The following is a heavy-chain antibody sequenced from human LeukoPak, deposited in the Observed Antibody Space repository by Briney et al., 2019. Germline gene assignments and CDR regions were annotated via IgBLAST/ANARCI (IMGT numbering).Heavy chain of an antibody. V-gene: IGHV3-74*01. J-gene: IGHJ3*02. D-gene: IGHD6-19*01. CDR2: INGGGSNT. CDR3: ARDRGSGWERAFDI. Sequence: GGSLRLSCAASGFTFSGYWIHWVRQAPGKGLVWDSRINGGGSNTNYADSVEGRFTISRDNAKNTLYLQMNSLRAEDTAVYYCARDRGSGWERAFDIWGRGTMVTVSS. CDR1: GFTFSGYW.